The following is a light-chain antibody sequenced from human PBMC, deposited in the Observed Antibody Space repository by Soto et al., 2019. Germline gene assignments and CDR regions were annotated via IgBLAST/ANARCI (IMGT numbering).Light chain of an antibody. CDR3: QQGYKVPPLT. V-gene: IGKV1-39*01. Sequence: DIQMTQSPSSLSASVGDRVTITCRSSQSVSKYVNWYQQKAGKAPKLLIYAASTLQSGVPSRCSGSGSGTDFTLTIRSLQPEDFATYHCQQGYKVPPLTFGEGTKVEIK. CDR1: QSVSKY. CDR2: AAS. J-gene: IGKJ4*01.